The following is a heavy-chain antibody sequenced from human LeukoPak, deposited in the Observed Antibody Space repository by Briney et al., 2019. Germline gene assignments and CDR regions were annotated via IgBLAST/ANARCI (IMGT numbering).Heavy chain of an antibody. J-gene: IGHJ4*02. CDR2: ISTSSSYI. Sequence: GRYLRLSYAAAGFACSDYYMSWTRQAPGKGLEWGSVISTSSSYIYCAGSVKGRCTGSRENAQKSLYQEMNSLITENTAVYYCARGEWSSSPFDFWGQGTLVTVSS. V-gene: IGHV3-11*06. CDR1: GFACSDYY. D-gene: IGHD6-6*01. CDR3: ARGEWSSSPFDF.